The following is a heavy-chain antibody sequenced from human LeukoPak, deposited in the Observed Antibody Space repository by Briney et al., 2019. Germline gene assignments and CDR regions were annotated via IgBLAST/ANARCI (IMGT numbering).Heavy chain of an antibody. CDR2: IYYSGST. V-gene: IGHV4-39*01. CDR1: GGSISSSSYY. J-gene: IGHJ4*02. D-gene: IGHD6-19*01. Sequence: SETLSLTCTVSGGSISSSSYYWGWFRQPPGKGLEWIGSIYYSGSTYYNPSLKSRVTISVDTSKNQFSLKLSSVTAADTAVYYCARSSSGWDDHYFDYWGQGTLVTVSS. CDR3: ARSSSGWDDHYFDY.